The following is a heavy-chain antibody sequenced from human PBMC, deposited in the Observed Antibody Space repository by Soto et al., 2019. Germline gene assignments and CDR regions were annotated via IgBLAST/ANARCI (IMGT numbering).Heavy chain of an antibody. V-gene: IGHV3-30*18. D-gene: IGHD6-13*01. CDR3: AKDLGVAAAGTPH. Sequence: QVQLVESGGGVVQPGRSLRLSCAASGFTFSSYGMHWVRQAPGKGLEWVAVISYDGSNKYYADSVKGRFTISRDNSKNTLNLQMNSLRAEDTAVYYCAKDLGVAAAGTPHWGQGTLVTVSS. CDR1: GFTFSSYG. J-gene: IGHJ4*02. CDR2: ISYDGSNK.